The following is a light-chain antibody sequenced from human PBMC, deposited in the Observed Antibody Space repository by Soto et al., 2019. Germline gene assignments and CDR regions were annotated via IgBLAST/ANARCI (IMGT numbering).Light chain of an antibody. CDR3: MQTLQTPLT. CDR1: QPVLHSNGYNY. Sequence: DIGLTHSPVVLSVSPLHLASISCSGSQPVLHSNGYNYLDWYVQKPGQSPQLLIYLGSNRASGVPDRFSGSGSGPDFTLKISRVEAEDVGLYYCMQTLQTPLTFGGGTKVDI. J-gene: IGKJ4*01. CDR2: LGS. V-gene: IGKV2-28*01.